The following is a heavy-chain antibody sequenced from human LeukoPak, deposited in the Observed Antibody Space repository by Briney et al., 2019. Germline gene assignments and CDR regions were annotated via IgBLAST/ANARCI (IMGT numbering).Heavy chain of an antibody. D-gene: IGHD4-23*01. Sequence: GGCLSPSRAASGPTVSSYGISSVSHPPGNGLEWVSSISVRGGSTYHADSVKGPFTLSRATSKHTLCLQMNSLRAPHTAVYYCSKDLGGKRLFDCWGQGTLVTVSS. J-gene: IGHJ4*02. CDR2: ISVRGGST. V-gene: IGHV3-23*01. CDR3: SKDLGGKRLFDC. CDR1: GPTVSSYG.